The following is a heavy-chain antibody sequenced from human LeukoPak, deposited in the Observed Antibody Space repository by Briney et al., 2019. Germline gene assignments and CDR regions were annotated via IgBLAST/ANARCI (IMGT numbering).Heavy chain of an antibody. V-gene: IGHV4-39*01. CDR3: AEYSSAPRADAFDI. CDR2: IYYSGST. Sequence: SETLSLTCTVSGGSISSSSYYWGWIRQPPGKGLEWIGSIYYSGSTYYNPSLKSRVTISVDTSKNQFSLKLSSVTAADTAVYYCAEYSSAPRADAFDIWGQGTMVTASS. J-gene: IGHJ3*02. CDR1: GGSISSSSYY. D-gene: IGHD6-19*01.